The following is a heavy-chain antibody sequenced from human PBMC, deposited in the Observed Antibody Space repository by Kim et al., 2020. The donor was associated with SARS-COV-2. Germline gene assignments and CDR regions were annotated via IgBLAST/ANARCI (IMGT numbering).Heavy chain of an antibody. Sequence: SETLSLTCAVYGGSFSGYYWSWIRQPPGKGLEWIGEINHSGSTNYNPSLKSRVTISVDTSKNQFSLKLSSVTAADTAVYYRARVIGFVELLWFGELLSWGFDPWGQGTLVTVSS. D-gene: IGHD3-10*01. CDR3: ARVIGFVELLWFGELLSWGFDP. J-gene: IGHJ5*02. V-gene: IGHV4-34*01. CDR2: INHSGST. CDR1: GGSFSGYY.